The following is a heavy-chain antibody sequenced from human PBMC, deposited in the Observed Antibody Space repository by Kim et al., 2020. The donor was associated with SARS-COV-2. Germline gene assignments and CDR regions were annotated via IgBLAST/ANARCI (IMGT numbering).Heavy chain of an antibody. D-gene: IGHD6-19*01. CDR1: GYTFTSFS. J-gene: IGHJ4*02. CDR2: IFTANGNT. V-gene: IGHV1-3*04. CDR3: AREGGSGWYEGYDF. Sequence: ASVKVSCKASGYTFTSFSMSWVRQAPGQSPEWMGWIFTANGNTKYSEKFQGRVTITRDTSASTAYMILSSLRSEDTAVYYCAREGGSGWYEGYDFWGQGTLVTVSS.